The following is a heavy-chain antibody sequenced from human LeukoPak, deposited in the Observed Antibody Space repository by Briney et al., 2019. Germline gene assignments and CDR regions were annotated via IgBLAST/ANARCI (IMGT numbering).Heavy chain of an antibody. D-gene: IGHD3-3*01. J-gene: IGHJ4*02. Sequence: GGSLRLSCAASGFTFSNYAMSWVRQAPGKGLEWVSAISGSGGSTYYADSVKGRFTISRDNSKNTLYLQMNSLRAEDTAVYYCAKDQRNTIFGVVIIPGDYFDYWGQGTLVTVSS. CDR2: ISGSGGST. V-gene: IGHV3-23*01. CDR1: GFTFSNYA. CDR3: AKDQRNTIFGVVIIPGDYFDY.